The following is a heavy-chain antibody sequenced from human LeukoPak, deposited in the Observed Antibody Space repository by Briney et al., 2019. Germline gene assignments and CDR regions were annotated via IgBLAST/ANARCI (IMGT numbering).Heavy chain of an antibody. J-gene: IGHJ4*02. Sequence: GGSLRLSCTASGFTFGEYVMSWVRQAPGKGLEWVDFIRCKPYGGTAEYAASVKGRFTISRDDSKSIAYLQMNSLKTEDTAIYYCTRGGYYDSSGEYYFDFWGQGTLVTVSS. CDR1: GFTFGEYV. D-gene: IGHD3-22*01. CDR3: TRGGYYDSSGEYYFDF. CDR2: IRCKPYGGTA. V-gene: IGHV3-49*04.